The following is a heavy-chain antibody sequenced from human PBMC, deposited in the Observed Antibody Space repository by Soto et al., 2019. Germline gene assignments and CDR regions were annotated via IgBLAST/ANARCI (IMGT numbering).Heavy chain of an antibody. J-gene: IGHJ4*02. CDR3: TRDIGGKGAY. V-gene: IGHV3-74*01. CDR1: GFTFSSYW. Sequence: GGSLRLSCAASGFTFSSYWMHWVRQVPGEGLLWVSRIDEYGSTINYADSVKGRFTISRDNARNTLYLEMNSLRAEDTALHYCTRDIGGKGAYWGPGTLVPVYS. D-gene: IGHD3-10*01. CDR2: IDEYGSTI.